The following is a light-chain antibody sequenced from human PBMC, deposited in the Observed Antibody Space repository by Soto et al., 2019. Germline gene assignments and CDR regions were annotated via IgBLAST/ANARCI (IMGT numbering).Light chain of an antibody. CDR3: SSYTSSSTNV. CDR1: SSEVGGYKY. V-gene: IGLV2-14*01. CDR2: DVS. Sequence: QSVLTQPASVSGSPGQSITISFTGTSSEVGGYKYVSWYQQHPGKAPKLMIYDVSNRPSGVSNRFSGSKSGNTASLTISGLQAEDEADYYCSSYTSSSTNVFGTGTKVTVL. J-gene: IGLJ1*01.